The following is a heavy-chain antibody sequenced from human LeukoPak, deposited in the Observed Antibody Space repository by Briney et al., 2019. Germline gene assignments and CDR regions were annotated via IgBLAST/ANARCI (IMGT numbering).Heavy chain of an antibody. CDR3: ARDSSRRGGAGGYYFDY. CDR1: GFTFSSYS. J-gene: IGHJ4*02. V-gene: IGHV3-21*01. CDR2: ISSSSSYI. D-gene: IGHD2-21*01. Sequence: GGSLRLSCAASGFTFSSYSMNWVREAPGKGLEWVSSISSSSSYIYYADSVKGRFTISRDNAKSSLYLQMNSLRAEDTAVYYCARDSSRRGGAGGYYFDYWGQGTLVTVSS.